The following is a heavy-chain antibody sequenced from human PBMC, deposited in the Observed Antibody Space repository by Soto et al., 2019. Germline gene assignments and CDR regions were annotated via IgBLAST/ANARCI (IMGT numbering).Heavy chain of an antibody. J-gene: IGHJ4*02. D-gene: IGHD3-22*01. Sequence: SEPLSLTCAVSGGSISVGGYSCSWIRQPPGKGLEWIGYIYHSGSTYYNPSLKSRVTISVDRSKNQFSLKLSSVTAADTAVYYCARARWPMIGHFDYWGQGTLVTVSS. CDR1: GGSISVGGYS. CDR2: IYHSGST. CDR3: ARARWPMIGHFDY. V-gene: IGHV4-30-2*01.